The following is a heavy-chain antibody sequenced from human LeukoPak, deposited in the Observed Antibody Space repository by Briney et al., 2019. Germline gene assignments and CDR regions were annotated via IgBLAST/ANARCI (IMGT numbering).Heavy chain of an antibody. V-gene: IGHV4-61*02. J-gene: IGHJ4*02. Sequence: SQTLSLTCSVSGGSISSSNYYWSWIRQPAGKGLEWIGRIYTSESTNYNPSLKSRVTISVDTSRNQFSLKLSSVTAADTAVYYCAREAAVAGTVDYWGQGTLVTVSS. CDR3: AREAAVAGTVDY. D-gene: IGHD6-19*01. CDR1: GGSISSSNYY. CDR2: IYTSEST.